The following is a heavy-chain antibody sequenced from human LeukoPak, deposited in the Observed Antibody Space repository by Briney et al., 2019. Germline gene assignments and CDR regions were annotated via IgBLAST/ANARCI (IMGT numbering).Heavy chain of an antibody. CDR3: ARGAPLYYDILTGYYDY. CDR1: GYTFTSYY. V-gene: IGHV1-46*01. J-gene: IGHJ4*02. Sequence: ASVKVSCKASGYTFTSYYMHWVRQAPGQGLEWMGIINPSGGSTSYAQKLQGRVTMTRDTSTSTVYMELSSLRSEDTAVYYCARGAPLYYDILTGYYDYWGQGTLVTVSS. CDR2: INPSGGST. D-gene: IGHD3-9*01.